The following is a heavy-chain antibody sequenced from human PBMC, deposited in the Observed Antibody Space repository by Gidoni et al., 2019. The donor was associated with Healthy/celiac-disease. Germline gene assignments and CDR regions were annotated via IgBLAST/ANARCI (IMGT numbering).Heavy chain of an antibody. Sequence: QVQLQESGPRLVKPSETLSLTCTVSGGSISRRSYYWGWIRQPPGKGLEWIGSIKYSGSTYYNPSLKSRVTISVDTSKNHFSLRLSSVTAADTAVYYCAREGYCSGDSCYSVIDYWGQGTLVTVSS. D-gene: IGHD2-15*01. CDR2: IKYSGST. CDR1: GGSISRRSYY. J-gene: IGHJ4*02. V-gene: IGHV4-39*02. CDR3: AREGYCSGDSCYSVIDY.